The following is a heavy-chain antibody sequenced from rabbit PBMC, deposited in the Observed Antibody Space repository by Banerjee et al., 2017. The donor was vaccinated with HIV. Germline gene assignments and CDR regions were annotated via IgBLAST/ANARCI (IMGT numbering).Heavy chain of an antibody. CDR2: IYTSSGRD. J-gene: IGHJ4*01. Sequence: QSLEESGGDLVKPGASLTLTCTASGFSFGTYWMCWVRQAPGKGLQWIGCIYTSSGRDYYASWVNGRSTISSHNARNTLYLQLNSLTAADTATYFCVRVSYSSGWGGNLWGQGTLVTVS. V-gene: IGHV1S40*01. D-gene: IGHD4-1*01. CDR1: GFSFGTYW. CDR3: VRVSYSSGWGGNL.